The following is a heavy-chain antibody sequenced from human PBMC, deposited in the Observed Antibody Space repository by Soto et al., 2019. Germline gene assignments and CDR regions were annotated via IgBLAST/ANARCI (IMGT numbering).Heavy chain of an antibody. CDR3: ARCIN. CDR1: GYTFTSYD. Sequence: QVRLEQSGADVKKPGASVKVSCKASGYTFTSYDINWVRQTTGQGLEWMGWMHPHSGNTGYAQKFQGRLTLTRNTSISTAYLDLSSLRTEDTAIYYCARCINWGQGTLVTVSS. CDR2: MHPHSGNT. V-gene: IGHV1-8*01. J-gene: IGHJ4*02. D-gene: IGHD1-20*01.